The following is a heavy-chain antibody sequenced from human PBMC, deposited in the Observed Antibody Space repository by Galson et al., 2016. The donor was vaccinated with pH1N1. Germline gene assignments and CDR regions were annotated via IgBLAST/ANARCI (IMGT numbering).Heavy chain of an antibody. Sequence: SLRLSCAASGFTLSCCAMHWVRQAPGKGLECVALISKDGNNVYYADSVKGRFTISRDSSNNTLYLQMNSPRTEDTAIYYCARSRDFSFDYWGQGALATVAS. D-gene: IGHD4-11*01. CDR2: ISKDGNNV. J-gene: IGHJ4*02. V-gene: IGHV3-30*04. CDR3: ARSRDFSFDY. CDR1: GFTLSCCA.